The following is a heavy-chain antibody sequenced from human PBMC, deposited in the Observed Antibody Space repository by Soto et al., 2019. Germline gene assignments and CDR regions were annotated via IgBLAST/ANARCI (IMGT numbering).Heavy chain of an antibody. CDR1: GGTFSSYT. CDR3: ARDTFRAAAGTAYYYYGMDV. CDR2: IIPILAIA. J-gene: IGHJ6*02. Sequence: QVQLVQSGAEVKKPGSSVKVSCKASGGTFSSYTISWVRQAPGQGLEWMGRIIPILAIANYAQKFQGGVTITADKSTSTAYMELSSLRSEDTAVYYCARDTFRAAAGTAYYYYGMDVWGQGTTVTVSS. D-gene: IGHD6-13*01. V-gene: IGHV1-69*08.